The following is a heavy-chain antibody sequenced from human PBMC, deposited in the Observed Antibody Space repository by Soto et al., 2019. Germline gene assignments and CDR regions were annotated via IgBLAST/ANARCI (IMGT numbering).Heavy chain of an antibody. J-gene: IGHJ6*02. CDR2: IVVGSGNT. CDR1: GFTFTSSA. CDR3: AAKRGYSYGLGLELMDV. V-gene: IGHV1-58*01. Sequence: SVKVSCKASGFTFTSSAVQWVRQARGQRLEWIGWIVVGSGNTNYAQKFQERVTVTRDMSTSTAYMELSSLRSEDTAVYYCAAKRGYSYGLGLELMDVWGQGTTVTVSS. D-gene: IGHD5-18*01.